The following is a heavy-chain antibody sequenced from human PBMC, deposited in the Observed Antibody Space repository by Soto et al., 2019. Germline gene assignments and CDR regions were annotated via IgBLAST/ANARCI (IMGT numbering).Heavy chain of an antibody. V-gene: IGHV1-18*01. CDR3: ARDLRGWSASESYY. Sequence: GASVKVSCKASGYTFTSYGISWVRQAPGQGLEWMGWISAYNGNTNYAQKLQGRVTMTTDTSTSTAYMELRSLRSDDTAVYYCARDLRGWSASESYYWGQGTLVTVSS. D-gene: IGHD6-19*01. CDR2: ISAYNGNT. CDR1: GYTFTSYG. J-gene: IGHJ4*02.